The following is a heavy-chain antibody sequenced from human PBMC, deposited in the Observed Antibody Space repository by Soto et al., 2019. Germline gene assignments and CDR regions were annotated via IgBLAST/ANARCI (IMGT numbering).Heavy chain of an antibody. Sequence: SETLSLSCTVSGGFISSYYWSWIRQPPGKGLEWIGYIYYSGSTNYNPPLKSRVTISVDTSKNQFSLKLSSVTAADTAVYYCAREQNGGYSYGYYYYYGMDVWGQGTTVT. CDR1: GGFISSYY. V-gene: IGHV4-59*01. CDR3: AREQNGGYSYGYYYYYGMDV. CDR2: IYYSGST. J-gene: IGHJ6*02. D-gene: IGHD5-18*01.